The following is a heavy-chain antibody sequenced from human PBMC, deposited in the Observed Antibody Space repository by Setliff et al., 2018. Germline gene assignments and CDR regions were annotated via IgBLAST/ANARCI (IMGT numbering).Heavy chain of an antibody. D-gene: IGHD3-3*01. J-gene: IGHJ6*03. CDR3: ARMSGFQYVDV. CDR1: GASISSGSYY. Sequence: KPSETLSLTCTVSGASISSGSYYWGWFRQPAGKGLEWIGQIYTSWSTNYNPSLRSRVTISLDTSNNQFSLSLSSVTAADSAVYYCARMSGFQYVDVWGKGTTVTVSS. CDR2: IYTSWST. V-gene: IGHV4-61*09.